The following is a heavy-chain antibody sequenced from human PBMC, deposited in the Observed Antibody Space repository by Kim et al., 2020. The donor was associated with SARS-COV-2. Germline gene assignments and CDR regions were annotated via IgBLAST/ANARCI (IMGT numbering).Heavy chain of an antibody. CDR2: ISQNGSNT. D-gene: IGHD6-19*01. V-gene: IGHV3-64D*08. Sequence: GGSLRLSCSASGFAFSSYGMHWVRQAPGKGLEYVSTISQNGSNTYYADSVKGRFTISRDNSKNSLYLQMSSLRAEDTAVYYCVKDRNSSGCPHDAFDNCGQETMV. J-gene: IGHJ3*02. CDR3: VKDRNSSGCPHDAFDN. CDR1: GFAFSSYG.